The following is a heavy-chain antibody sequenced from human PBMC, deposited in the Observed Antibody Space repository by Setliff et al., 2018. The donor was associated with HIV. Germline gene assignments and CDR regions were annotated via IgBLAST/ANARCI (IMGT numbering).Heavy chain of an antibody. CDR2: ASGHNGNT. CDR1: GYSFTSYG. J-gene: IGHJ3*02. Sequence: AASVKVSCKASGYSFTSYGVNWVRQAPGQGLEWMGWASGHNGNTNYAQKFQDRVTMTTDTSTRTIYMELRALRSDDTAVYYCARDEAPYYYDTTGFLDAFDIWGQGTMVTVSS. V-gene: IGHV1-18*01. D-gene: IGHD3-22*01. CDR3: ARDEAPYYYDTTGFLDAFDI.